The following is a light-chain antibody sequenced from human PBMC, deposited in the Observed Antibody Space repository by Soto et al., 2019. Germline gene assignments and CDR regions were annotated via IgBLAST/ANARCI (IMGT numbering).Light chain of an antibody. CDR3: KQYNNWAPYT. J-gene: IGKJ2*01. Sequence: EIVMTQSPATLSVSPGERATLSCRASQSVSSNLAWYQQKPGQAPRLLIYGASPRATGIPARFSGSGSGTEFTLTISSLQYEDFAVYYCKQYNNWAPYTFGQGTKLEIK. V-gene: IGKV3-15*01. CDR2: GAS. CDR1: QSVSSN.